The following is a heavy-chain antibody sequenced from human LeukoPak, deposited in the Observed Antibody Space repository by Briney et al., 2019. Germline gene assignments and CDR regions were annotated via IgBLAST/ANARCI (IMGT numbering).Heavy chain of an antibody. D-gene: IGHD3-22*01. CDR1: GFTFSSYA. CDR2: ISGSGGST. V-gene: IGHV3-23*01. Sequence: PGGSLRLSCAASGFTFSSYAMSWVRQAPGKGLEWVSAISGSGGSTYYADSVKGRFTISRDNSKNTLYLQMNSLRAEDTAVYYCTKESHGSSGPLPGYWGQGTLVTVSS. J-gene: IGHJ4*02. CDR3: TKESHGSSGPLPGY.